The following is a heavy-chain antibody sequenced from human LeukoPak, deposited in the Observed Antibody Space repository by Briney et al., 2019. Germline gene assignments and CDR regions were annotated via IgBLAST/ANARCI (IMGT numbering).Heavy chain of an antibody. CDR2: IYHSGST. CDR1: GYSISSGYY. J-gene: IGHJ6*03. Sequence: PSETLSLTCTVSGYSISSGYYWGWIRQPPGKGLEWIGSIYHSGSTYYNPSLKSRVTISVDTSKNQFSLKLSSVTAVDTAVYYCARWVIDDFWSGYYPNYCYYYMDVWGKGTTVTVSS. CDR3: ARWVIDDFWSGYYPNYCYYYMDV. V-gene: IGHV4-38-2*02. D-gene: IGHD3-3*01.